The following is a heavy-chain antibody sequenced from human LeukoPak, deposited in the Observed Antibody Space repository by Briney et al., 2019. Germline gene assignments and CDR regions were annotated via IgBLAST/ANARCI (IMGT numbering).Heavy chain of an antibody. Sequence: PSETLSLTCAVYGGSFSGYYWSWIRQPPGKGLEWIGEINHSGSTNYNPSLKSRVTISVDTSKNQFSLKLSSVTAADTAVYYCAREGRHIAVAGTLLDYWGQGTLVTVSS. CDR3: AREGRHIAVAGTLLDY. D-gene: IGHD6-19*01. CDR1: GGSFSGYY. J-gene: IGHJ4*02. V-gene: IGHV4-34*01. CDR2: INHSGST.